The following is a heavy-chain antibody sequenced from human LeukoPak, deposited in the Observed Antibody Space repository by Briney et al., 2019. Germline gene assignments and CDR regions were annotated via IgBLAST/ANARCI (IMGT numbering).Heavy chain of an antibody. CDR1: GYTFTSYY. CDR2: INPSGGST. D-gene: IGHD1-7*01. Sequence: GASVKVSCKASGYTFTSYYMHWVRQAPGQGLEWMGIINPSGGSTSYAQKFQGRVTMTRDMSTSTVYMELSSLRSEVTAVYYCASMVELFSSAFDIWGQGTMVTVSS. V-gene: IGHV1-46*01. J-gene: IGHJ3*02. CDR3: ASMVELFSSAFDI.